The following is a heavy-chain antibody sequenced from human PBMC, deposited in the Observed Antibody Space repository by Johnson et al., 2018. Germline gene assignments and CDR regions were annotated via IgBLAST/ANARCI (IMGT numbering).Heavy chain of an antibody. V-gene: IGHV3-13*01. CDR2: IGTAGDT. D-gene: IGHD3-10*01. CDR3: ARATPLVKARWFGEEDYYYGMDV. J-gene: IGHJ6*02. Sequence: VQLVESGGGLVQPGGSLRLSCAASGFTFSSYDMHWVRQATGKGLEWVSAIGTAGDTYYPGPVKGRFTISRENAKNSWYLQMNSLRAGDTAVYYCARATPLVKARWFGEEDYYYGMDVWGQGTTVTVSS. CDR1: GFTFSSYD.